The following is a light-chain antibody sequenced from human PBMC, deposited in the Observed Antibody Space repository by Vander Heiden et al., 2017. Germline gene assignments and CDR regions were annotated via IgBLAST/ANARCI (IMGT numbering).Light chain of an antibody. J-gene: IGKJ1*01. CDR3: QQYNDWPPST. Sequence: ETVMTQSPATLSVSPGERATLSCGASQSIRSRLAWYQQKPGQAPRLLIYDVSTRATGIPARFSGSGSGTEFTLTISSVQSEDFAVYYCQQYNDWPPSTFGQGTKVEIQ. V-gene: IGKV3-15*01. CDR2: DVS. CDR1: QSIRSR.